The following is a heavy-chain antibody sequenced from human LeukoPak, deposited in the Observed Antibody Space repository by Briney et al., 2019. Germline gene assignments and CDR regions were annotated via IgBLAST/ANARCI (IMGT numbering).Heavy chain of an antibody. Sequence: PGRSLRLSCAASGFTFRSYSMHWVRQAPGKGLEWVAFISYDGRNEYYADSVKGRFSISRDNSKNTLYLQMNSLRAEDTAVYYCAKGNQRYSSTWYGVDYWGQGTLVTVSS. CDR3: AKGNQRYSSTWYGVDY. CDR2: ISYDGRNE. J-gene: IGHJ4*02. CDR1: GFTFRSYS. V-gene: IGHV3-30*18. D-gene: IGHD6-13*01.